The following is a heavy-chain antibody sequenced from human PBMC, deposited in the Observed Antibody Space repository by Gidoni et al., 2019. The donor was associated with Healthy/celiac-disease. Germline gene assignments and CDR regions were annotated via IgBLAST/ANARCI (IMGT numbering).Heavy chain of an antibody. V-gene: IGHV3-21*01. CDR3: ASATYYYDSSGLRVYYFDY. CDR2: ISSSSSYI. J-gene: IGHJ4*02. D-gene: IGHD3-22*01. CDR1: GFTFSSYS. Sequence: EVQLVESGGGLVKPGGSLRLSCAASGFTFSSYSMNWCRQAPGKGLEWVSSISSSSSYIYYADSVKGRFTISRDNAKNSLYLQMNSLRAEDTAVYYCASATYYYDSSGLRVYYFDYWGQGTLVTVSS.